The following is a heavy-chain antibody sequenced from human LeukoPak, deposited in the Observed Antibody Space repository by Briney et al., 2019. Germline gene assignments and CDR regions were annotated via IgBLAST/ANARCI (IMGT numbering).Heavy chain of an antibody. CDR1: GYTFTSYY. V-gene: IGHV1-46*03. CDR3: ASGAYGVHCD. J-gene: IGHJ4*02. CDR2: INPSGGST. Sequence: GASVKVSCKASGYTFTSYYMHWVRQAPGQGLEWMGIINPSGGSTSYAQKFQGRVTITADESTSTAYMELSSLRSEDTAVYYCASGAYGVHCDWGQGTLVTVSS. D-gene: IGHD2-21*01.